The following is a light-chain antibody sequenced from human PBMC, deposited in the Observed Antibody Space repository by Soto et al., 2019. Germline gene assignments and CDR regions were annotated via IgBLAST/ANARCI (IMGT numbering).Light chain of an antibody. CDR1: QSVNSDS. J-gene: IGKJ3*01. CDR3: LQYGSSPFT. V-gene: IGKV3-20*01. Sequence: EIVLTQSPGTLSLSPGERAILSCRASQSVNSDSLDWYRQNPGQPPRLLIYATSSRATGIPDRFSGSGSGTDFTLTISRQEPEDFAVYYCLQYGSSPFTFGPGTSVDIK. CDR2: ATS.